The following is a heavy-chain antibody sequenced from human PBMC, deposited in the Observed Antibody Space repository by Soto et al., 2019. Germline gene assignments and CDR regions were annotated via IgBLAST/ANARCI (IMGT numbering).Heavy chain of an antibody. CDR1: GYTFTGYY. J-gene: IGHJ6*02. CDR3: ARERRCSSTSCYSTGGENYYYYGMDV. CDR2: IIPNSGGT. Sequence: QVQLVQSGAEVKKPGASVKVSCKASGYTFTGYYMHWVRQAPGQGLEWMGWIIPNSGGTNYAQKFQGWVTMTRDTSINTAYVELSRVRSDDAAVYYCARERRCSSTSCYSTGGENYYYYGMDVWGQGTTVTVSS. V-gene: IGHV1-2*04. D-gene: IGHD2-2*02.